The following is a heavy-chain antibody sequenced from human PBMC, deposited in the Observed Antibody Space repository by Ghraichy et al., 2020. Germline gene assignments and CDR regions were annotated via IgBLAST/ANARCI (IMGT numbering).Heavy chain of an antibody. Sequence: QTLSLTCTFSGFSLSTSGMCVSWIRPPPGKALEWLARIDWDDDKYYSTSLKTRLTISKDTSKNQVVLTMTNMDPVDTATYYCARISLNCGGDCPNFDYWGQGTLVTVSS. V-gene: IGHV2-70*11. CDR2: IDWDDDK. CDR3: ARISLNCGGDCPNFDY. CDR1: GFSLSTSGMC. D-gene: IGHD2-21*02. J-gene: IGHJ4*02.